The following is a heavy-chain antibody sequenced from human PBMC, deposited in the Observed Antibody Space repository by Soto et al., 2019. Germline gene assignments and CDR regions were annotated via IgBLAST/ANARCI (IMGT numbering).Heavy chain of an antibody. CDR3: ASQPYYDFWSGYYFHYYYYGMDV. V-gene: IGHV3-74*01. CDR2: INSDGSST. J-gene: IGHJ6*02. CDR1: GFTFSSYW. Sequence: HPGGSLRLSCAASGFTFSSYWMHWVRQAPGKGLVWVSRINSDGSSTSYADSVKGRFTISRDNAKNTLYLQMNSLRAEDTAVYYCASQPYYDFWSGYYFHYYYYGMDVWGQGTTVTVSS. D-gene: IGHD3-3*01.